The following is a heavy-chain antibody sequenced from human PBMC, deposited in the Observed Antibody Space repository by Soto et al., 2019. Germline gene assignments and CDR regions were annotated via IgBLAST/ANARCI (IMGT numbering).Heavy chain of an antibody. CDR3: ARDGRTAMVPQTIYYYYYMDV. CDR1: GGTFSSYT. J-gene: IGHJ6*03. CDR2: IIPILGIA. V-gene: IGHV1-69*04. D-gene: IGHD5-18*01. Sequence: ASVKVSCKASGGTFSSYTISWVRQAPGQGLEWMGRIIPILGIANYAQKFQGRVTITADKSTSTAYMELSSLRSEDTAVYYCARDGRTAMVPQTIYYYYYMDVWGKGTTVTVSS.